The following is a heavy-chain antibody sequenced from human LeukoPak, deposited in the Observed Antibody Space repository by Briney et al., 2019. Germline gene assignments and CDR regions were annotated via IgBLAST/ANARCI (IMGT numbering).Heavy chain of an antibody. CDR3: ARVRRSSGWFGDY. J-gene: IGHJ4*02. Sequence: GASLQISCKGSGYSFTSYWIGWGRQLPGKGLEWMGIIYPGDSDTRYSPSFQGQVTISADKPVSTAYLQWSSLKASDTAIYYCARVRRSSGWFGDYWGQGTLVTVSS. V-gene: IGHV5-51*04. D-gene: IGHD6-19*01. CDR2: IYPGDSDT. CDR1: GYSFTSYW.